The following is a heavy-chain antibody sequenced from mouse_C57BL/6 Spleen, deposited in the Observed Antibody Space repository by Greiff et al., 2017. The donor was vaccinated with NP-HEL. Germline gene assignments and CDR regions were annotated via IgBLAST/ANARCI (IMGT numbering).Heavy chain of an antibody. CDR1: GYTFTDYN. Sequence: EVQLQQSGPELVKPGASVKMSCKASGYTFTDYNMHWVKQSHGKSLEWIGYINPNNGGTSYNQKFKGKATLTVNKSSSTAYMELRSLTSEDSAVYYCARDYGSRRYFDYWGQGTTLTVSS. CDR3: ARDYGSRRYFDY. CDR2: INPNNGGT. V-gene: IGHV1-22*01. D-gene: IGHD1-1*01. J-gene: IGHJ2*01.